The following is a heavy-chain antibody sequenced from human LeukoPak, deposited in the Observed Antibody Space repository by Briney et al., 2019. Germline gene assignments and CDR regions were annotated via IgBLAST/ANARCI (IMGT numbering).Heavy chain of an antibody. Sequence: GGSLRLSCVASGFTFSTYWMNCVRQAPGKGLEWVATIKEDGSDKFYVDSVKGRFTISRDNAKNSLYLQMNSLRAEDTAVYYCARDLSMGNTVLDYWGQGILVTVSS. J-gene: IGHJ4*02. V-gene: IGHV3-7*01. CDR2: IKEDGSDK. D-gene: IGHD2/OR15-2a*01. CDR1: GFTFSTYW. CDR3: ARDLSMGNTVLDY.